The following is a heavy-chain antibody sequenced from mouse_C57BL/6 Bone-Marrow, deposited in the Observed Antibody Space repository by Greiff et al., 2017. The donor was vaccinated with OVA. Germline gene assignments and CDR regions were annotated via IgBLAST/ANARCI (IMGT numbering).Heavy chain of an antibody. J-gene: IGHJ4*01. D-gene: IGHD2-4*01. V-gene: IGHV1-5*01. CDR2: IYPGNSDT. Sequence: VQLQQSGTVLARPGASVKMSCKTSGYTFTSYWMHWVKQRPGQGLEWIGAIYPGNSDTSYNQKFKGKAKLTAVTSASTAYMELSSLTNEDSAVYYCTAMITTRYYAMDYWGQGTSVTVSS. CDR3: TAMITTRYYAMDY. CDR1: GYTFTSYW.